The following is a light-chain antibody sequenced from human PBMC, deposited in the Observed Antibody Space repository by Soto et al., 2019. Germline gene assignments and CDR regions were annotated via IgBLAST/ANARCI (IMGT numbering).Light chain of an antibody. CDR2: GAT. V-gene: IGKV3-20*01. Sequence: EIVLTQSPGTLSLSPGERATLSCRASQSVGSSYVAWYQQKPGQAPRLLMYGATFRATGIPDRFSGSGSGTDFTLTISRLEPEDFAVHYCQQYGSSPYTFGQGTKLEIK. J-gene: IGKJ2*01. CDR1: QSVGSSY. CDR3: QQYGSSPYT.